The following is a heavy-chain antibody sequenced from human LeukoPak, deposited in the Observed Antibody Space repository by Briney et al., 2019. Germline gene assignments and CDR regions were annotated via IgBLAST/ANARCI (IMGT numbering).Heavy chain of an antibody. CDR2: FVSEDGET. CDR3: ATHPRGHLFDS. D-gene: IGHD3-10*01. J-gene: IGHJ4*02. V-gene: IGHV1-24*01. Sequence: ASVKVSCKLSGDTLIELSMHWVRQSPGKGLEWMGGFVSEDGETIYAQKFQGRVTMTEDTSTDTAYMELSSLRSDDTAVYFCATHPRGHLFDSWGQGTLVTVSS. CDR1: GDTLIELS.